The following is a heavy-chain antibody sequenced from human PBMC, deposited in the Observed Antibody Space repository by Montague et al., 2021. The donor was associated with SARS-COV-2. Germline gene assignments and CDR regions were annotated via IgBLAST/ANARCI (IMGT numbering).Heavy chain of an antibody. CDR1: SWNSGED. CDR2: ICYRKST. Sequence: SETLSLTCSRLGSWNSGEDRRCTRLNSSQGRQSIADICYRKSTNYNPSLKSRVTISVDTSKNHFTLRLSSVTAADTAVYYCSNFRRTQLLFGTLYYGMEVWGQGTTVTVSS. V-gene: IGHV4-59*01. J-gene: IGHJ6*02. D-gene: IGHD2-2*01. CDR3: SNFRRTQLLFGTLYYGMEV.